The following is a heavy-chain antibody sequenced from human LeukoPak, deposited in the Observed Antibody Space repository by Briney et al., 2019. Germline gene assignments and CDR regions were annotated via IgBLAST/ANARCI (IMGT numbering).Heavy chain of an antibody. Sequence: SETLSLTCAVYGGSFSGYYWSWIRQPPGKGLEWIGEINHSGSTNYNPSLKSRVTISVDTSKNQFSLKLSSVTAADTAVYYCARVLYSSSWSGYYYYMDVWGKGTTVTVSS. V-gene: IGHV4-34*01. D-gene: IGHD6-13*01. CDR3: ARVLYSSSWSGYYYYMDV. CDR1: GGSFSGYY. CDR2: INHSGST. J-gene: IGHJ6*03.